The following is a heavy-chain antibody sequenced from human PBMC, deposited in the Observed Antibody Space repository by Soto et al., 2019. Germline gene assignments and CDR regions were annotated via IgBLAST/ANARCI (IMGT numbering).Heavy chain of an antibody. CDR1: GGTFSSYA. V-gene: IGHV1-69*13. D-gene: IGHD5-18*01. Sequence: ASVKVSCKASGGTFSSYAISWVRQAPGQGLEWMGGIIPIFGTANYAQKFQGRVTIIADESTSTAYMELSSLRSEDTAVYYCARALDTAGLYYYYYGMDVWGQGITVTVSS. J-gene: IGHJ6*02. CDR3: ARALDTAGLYYYYYGMDV. CDR2: IIPIFGTA.